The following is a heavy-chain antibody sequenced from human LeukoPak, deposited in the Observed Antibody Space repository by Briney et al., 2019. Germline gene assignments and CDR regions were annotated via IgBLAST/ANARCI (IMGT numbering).Heavy chain of an antibody. CDR2: ITTSSTYI. D-gene: IGHD6-19*01. J-gene: IGHJ4*02. CDR1: GFTFSSYS. V-gene: IGHV3-21*01. CDR3: ARGKYSSGWFDY. Sequence: GGSLRLSCAASGFTFSSYSMSWVRQAPGKGLEWASSITTSSTYISYADSVKGRFTISRDNAKNSLYLQMNSLRAEDTAVYYCARGKYSSGWFDYWGQGTLVTVSS.